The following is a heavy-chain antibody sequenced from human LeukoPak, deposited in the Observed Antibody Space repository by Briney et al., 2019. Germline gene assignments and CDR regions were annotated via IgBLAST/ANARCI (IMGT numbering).Heavy chain of an antibody. J-gene: IGHJ5*02. CDR2: INPNSGGT. Sequence: ASVKVSCKASGYTFTGYYMHWVRQAPGQGLGWMGWINPNSGGTNYAQKFQGRVTMTRDTSISTVYMELSRLRSDDTAMYYCAREITGDWFDPWGQGTLVTVSS. CDR1: GYTFTGYY. D-gene: IGHD3-16*01. V-gene: IGHV1-2*02. CDR3: AREITGDWFDP.